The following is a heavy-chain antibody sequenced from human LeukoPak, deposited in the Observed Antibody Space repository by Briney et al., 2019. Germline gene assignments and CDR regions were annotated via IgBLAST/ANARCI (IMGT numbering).Heavy chain of an antibody. CDR2: IKPDGSEK. V-gene: IGHV3-7*03. CDR3: ARGLVALRGVWRWFDP. CDR1: GFTFSSYW. Sequence: AGGSLRLSCAASGFTFSSYWMSWVRQAPGKGLEWVANIKPDGSEKYYVDSVKGRFTISRDNAKNSLYLQMNSLRAEDTAVYYCARGLVALRGVWRWFDPWGQGTLVTVSS. J-gene: IGHJ5*02. D-gene: IGHD3-10*01.